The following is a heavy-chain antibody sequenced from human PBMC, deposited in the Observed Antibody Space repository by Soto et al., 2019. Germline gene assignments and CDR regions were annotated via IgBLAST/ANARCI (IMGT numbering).Heavy chain of an antibody. J-gene: IGHJ4*02. D-gene: IGHD5-18*01. Sequence: EVQLVESGGGLVQPGRSLRLSCAASGFTFDDYAMHWVRQAPGKGLEWVSGISWNSGSIGYADSVKGRFTISRDNAKNSLYLQMNSLRAEDTALYYCAKDRPGGYIECPGEDWGQGTLVTVSS. V-gene: IGHV3-9*01. CDR2: ISWNSGSI. CDR3: AKDRPGGYIECPGED. CDR1: GFTFDDYA.